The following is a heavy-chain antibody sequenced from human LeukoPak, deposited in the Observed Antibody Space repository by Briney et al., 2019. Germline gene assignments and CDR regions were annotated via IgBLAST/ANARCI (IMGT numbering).Heavy chain of an antibody. CDR2: IFPSGGEI. Sequence: GGSLRLSCAASGFTFSSYGMSWVRQAPGKGLEGVSSIFPSGGEIHYADSVRGRFTISRDNSKSTLSLQMNSLRVEDTAIYYSATYRQVLLPLESWGQGTLVTVSS. D-gene: IGHD2-8*02. CDR3: ATYRQVLLPLES. V-gene: IGHV3-23*01. J-gene: IGHJ4*02. CDR1: GFTFSSYG.